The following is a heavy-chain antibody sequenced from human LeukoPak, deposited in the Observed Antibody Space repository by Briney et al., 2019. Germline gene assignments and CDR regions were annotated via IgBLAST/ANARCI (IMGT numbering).Heavy chain of an antibody. CDR1: GFTFISYA. CDR3: ATRGEDIVVVPAASPG. Sequence: GRSLRLSCAASGFTFISYAMHWVRQAPGKGLEWVAVISYDGSNKYYADSVKGRFTISRDNSQNTLYLQMNSLRAEDTAVYYCATRGEDIVVVPAASPGWGQGTLVTVSS. V-gene: IGHV3-30*04. D-gene: IGHD2-2*01. CDR2: ISYDGSNK. J-gene: IGHJ4*02.